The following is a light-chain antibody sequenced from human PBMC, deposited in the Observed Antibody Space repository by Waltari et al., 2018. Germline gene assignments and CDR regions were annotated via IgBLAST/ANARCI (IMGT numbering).Light chain of an antibody. CDR3: QQRSYWPRT. CDR2: DAS. Sequence: ETVLTQSPATLSLSPGERATLSCRASQNIGTYLTWFQQRQGQAPRLLIHDASNSATGIPSRFSRSESETDFTLTISSLEPEDFAVYYCQQRSYWPRTFGQGTKVEIK. CDR1: QNIGTY. V-gene: IGKV3-11*01. J-gene: IGKJ1*01.